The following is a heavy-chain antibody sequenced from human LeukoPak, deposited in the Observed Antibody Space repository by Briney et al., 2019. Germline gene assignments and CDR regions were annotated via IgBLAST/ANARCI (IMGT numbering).Heavy chain of an antibody. CDR2: IYHSGST. CDR1: GYSISGGYY. Sequence: SETLSLTCTVSGYSISGGYYWGWIRQPPGKGLEWIGNIYHSGSTNCNPSLKSRVTISVDTSKNQFSLKLSSVTAADTAVYYCASDGFWSGYYNGLGWGQGTLVTVSS. J-gene: IGHJ4*02. D-gene: IGHD3-3*01. V-gene: IGHV4-38-2*02. CDR3: ASDGFWSGYYNGLG.